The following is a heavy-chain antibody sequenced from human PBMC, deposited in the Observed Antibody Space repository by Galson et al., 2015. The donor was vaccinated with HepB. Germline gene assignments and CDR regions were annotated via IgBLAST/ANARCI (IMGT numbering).Heavy chain of an antibody. CDR2: ISYDGSNK. CDR3: ARGYDYDFWSGYYY. Sequence: SLRLSCAASGFTFSSYAMHWVRQAPGKGLEWVAVISYDGSNKYYADSVKGRFAISRDNSKNTLYLQMNSLRAEDTAVYYCARGYDYDFWSGYYYWGQGTLVTVSS. D-gene: IGHD3-3*01. CDR1: GFTFSSYA. J-gene: IGHJ4*02. V-gene: IGHV3-30*09.